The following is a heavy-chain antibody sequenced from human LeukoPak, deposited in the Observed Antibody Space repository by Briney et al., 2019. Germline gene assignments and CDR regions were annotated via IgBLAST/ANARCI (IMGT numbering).Heavy chain of an antibody. CDR3: AREGPGTGKYLDY. CDR2: INPSNGLT. D-gene: IGHD6-13*01. V-gene: IGHV1-46*01. Sequence: ASVKVSCKASGYTFTSYGISWVRQAPGHGLEWMGIINPSNGLTSYAQKFEGRVTVTRDTSTSTVYMELSSLRSEDTAVYYCAREGPGTGKYLDYWGQGTLVTVSS. CDR1: GYTFTSYG. J-gene: IGHJ4*02.